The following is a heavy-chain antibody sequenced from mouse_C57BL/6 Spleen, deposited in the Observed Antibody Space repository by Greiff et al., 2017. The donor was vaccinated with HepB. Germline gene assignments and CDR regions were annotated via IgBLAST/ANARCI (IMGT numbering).Heavy chain of an antibody. CDR3: TRSVYYDPYYYAMDY. Sequence: VQLQQSGAELVRPGASVTLSCKASGYTFTDYEMHWVKQTPVHGLEWIGAIDPETGGTAYNQKFKGKAILTADKSSSTAYMELRSLTSEDSAVYYCTRSVYYDPYYYAMDYWGQGTSVTVSS. CDR2: IDPETGGT. CDR1: GYTFTDYE. D-gene: IGHD2-4*01. J-gene: IGHJ4*01. V-gene: IGHV1-15*01.